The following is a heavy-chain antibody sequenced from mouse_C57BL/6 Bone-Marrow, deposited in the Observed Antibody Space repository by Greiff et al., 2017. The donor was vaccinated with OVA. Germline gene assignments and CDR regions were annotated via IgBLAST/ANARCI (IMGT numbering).Heavy chain of an antibody. CDR1: GFSLTSYG. J-gene: IGHJ1*03. CDR2: IWSGGST. Sequence: QVQLKESGPGLVQPSQSLSITCTVSGFSLTSYGVHWVRQSPGKGLEWLGVIWSGGSTDYNEAFISRLSISKANSTSQVFFKMISLQADDTAIDYCARRWLLRGFDVWGTGTTVTVSS. D-gene: IGHD2-3*01. CDR3: ARRWLLRGFDV. V-gene: IGHV2-2*01.